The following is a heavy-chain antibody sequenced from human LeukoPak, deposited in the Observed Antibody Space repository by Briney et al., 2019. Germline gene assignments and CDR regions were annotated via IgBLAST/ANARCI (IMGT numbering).Heavy chain of an antibody. D-gene: IGHD2-2*01. CDR2: ISAYNGNT. V-gene: IGHV1-18*01. CDR1: GYTFTSYG. CDR3: ARDGYQPLDVTYFQH. Sequence: ASVKVSCKASGYTFTSYGISWVRKAPGQGLEWMGWISAYNGNTNYAQKLQGRVTMTTDTSTSTAYMDLRSLRSDDTAVYYCARDGYQPLDVTYFQHWGQGTLVTVSS. J-gene: IGHJ1*01.